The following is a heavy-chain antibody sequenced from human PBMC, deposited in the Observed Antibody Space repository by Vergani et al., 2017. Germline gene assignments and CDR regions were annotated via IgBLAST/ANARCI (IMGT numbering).Heavy chain of an antibody. V-gene: IGHV3-48*03. CDR2: ISSSGSTI. D-gene: IGHD6-6*01. Sequence: EVQLVESGGGLVQPGGSLRLSCAASGFTFSSYEMNWVRPAPGKGLEWVSYISSSGSTIYYADSVKGRFTISRDNDKNSLYLQMNSLRAEDTAVYYCARERPQLPNYYYGMDVWGQGTTVTVSS. CDR3: ARERPQLPNYYYGMDV. CDR1: GFTFSSYE. J-gene: IGHJ6*02.